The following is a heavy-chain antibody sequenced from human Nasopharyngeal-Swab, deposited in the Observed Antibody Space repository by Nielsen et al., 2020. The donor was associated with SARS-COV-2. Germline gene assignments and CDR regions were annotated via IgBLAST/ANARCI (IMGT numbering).Heavy chain of an antibody. CDR2: IDPGDSYT. V-gene: IGHV5-10-1*01. Sequence: GGSLRLSCKGSGYSFTTYWISWVRQMPGKGLEWMGRIDPGDSYTNYSPSFQGHVTISADKSISTAYLQWSSLKASDTAMYYCARHPEQQLVRGYYYYYYMDVWGKGTTVTVSS. J-gene: IGHJ6*03. CDR1: GYSFTTYW. D-gene: IGHD6-13*01. CDR3: ARHPEQQLVRGYYYYYYMDV.